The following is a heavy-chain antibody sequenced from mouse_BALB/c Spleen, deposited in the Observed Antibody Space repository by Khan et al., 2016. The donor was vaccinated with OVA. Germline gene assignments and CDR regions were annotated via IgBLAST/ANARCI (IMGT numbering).Heavy chain of an antibody. CDR1: GYSITSDYA. J-gene: IGHJ2*01. V-gene: IGHV3-2*02. Sequence: EVQLQESGPGLVKPSQSLSLTCTVTGYSITSDYAWNWIRQFPGNKLEWMGYISYSGRTSYNPSLTSRISIPRDTSKNLFFLQLNSVTTEDTATYYCARSVTITTVVATDFDYWGQGTTLTGST. CDR2: ISYSGRT. D-gene: IGHD1-1*01. CDR3: ARSVTITTVVATDFDY.